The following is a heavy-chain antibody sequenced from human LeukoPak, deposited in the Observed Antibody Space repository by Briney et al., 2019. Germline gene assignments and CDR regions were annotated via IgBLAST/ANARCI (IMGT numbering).Heavy chain of an antibody. Sequence: SVKVSCKASGGTFSSSAISWVRQAPGQGLEWMGGIIPIFGTANYAQKFQGRVTITTDESTSTAYMELSSLRSEDTAVYYCARASGGTGTTGALDYWGQGTLVTVSS. CDR3: ARASGGTGTTGALDY. V-gene: IGHV1-69*05. J-gene: IGHJ4*02. D-gene: IGHD1-7*01. CDR2: IIPIFGTA. CDR1: GGTFSSSA.